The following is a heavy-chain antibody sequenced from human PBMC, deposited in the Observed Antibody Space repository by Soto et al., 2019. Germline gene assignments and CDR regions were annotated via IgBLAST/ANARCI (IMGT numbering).Heavy chain of an antibody. CDR1: GGSFIGYY. V-gene: IGHV4-34*01. CDR2: INHSGST. J-gene: IGHJ4*02. Sequence: LETLSLTCAVYGGSFIGYYWSWIRQPPGKGLEWIGEINHSGSTNYNPSLKSRVTISVDTSKNQFSLKLSSVTAADTAVYYCARPGGNEDYWGQGTLVTVSS. D-gene: IGHD2-15*01. CDR3: ARPGGNEDY.